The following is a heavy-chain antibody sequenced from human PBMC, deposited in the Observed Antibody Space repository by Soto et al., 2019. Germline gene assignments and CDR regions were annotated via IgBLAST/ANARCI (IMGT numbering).Heavy chain of an antibody. V-gene: IGHV4-39*01. CDR2: IYYSGST. J-gene: IGHJ4*02. CDR1: GGSISSSSYY. D-gene: IGHD3-10*01. CDR3: ASIWFGEYKTIFDY. Sequence: SETLSLTCTVSGGSISSSSYYWGWIRQPPGKGLEWIGSIYYSGSTYYNPSLKSRVTISVDTSKNQFSLKLSSVTAADTAVYYCASIWFGEYKTIFDYWGQGTLVTVSS.